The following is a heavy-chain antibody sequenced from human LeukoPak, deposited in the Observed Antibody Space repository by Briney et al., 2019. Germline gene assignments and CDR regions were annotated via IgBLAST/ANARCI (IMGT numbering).Heavy chain of an antibody. Sequence: GGSPRLSCTASGFTVSSNYMSWVRQAPGKGLEWVSVIRSDGSTNHADSVKGRFTISRDNSKNTLYLQMNNLRAEDTAMYYCAREMYSGMYNDAFDIWGQGTKVTVSS. V-gene: IGHV3-53*01. D-gene: IGHD1-26*01. CDR1: GFTVSSNY. J-gene: IGHJ3*02. CDR3: AREMYSGMYNDAFDI. CDR2: IRSDGST.